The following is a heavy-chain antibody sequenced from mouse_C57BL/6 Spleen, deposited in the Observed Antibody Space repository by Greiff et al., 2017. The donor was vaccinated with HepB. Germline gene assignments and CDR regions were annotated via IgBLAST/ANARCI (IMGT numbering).Heavy chain of an antibody. J-gene: IGHJ4*01. V-gene: IGHV1-81*01. Sequence: QVHVKQSGAELARPGASVKLSCKASGYTFTSYGISWVKQRTGQGLEWIGEIYPRSGNTYYNEKFKGKATLTADKSSSTAYMELRSLTSEDSAVYFCARVYSYAMDYWGQGTSVTVSS. D-gene: IGHD2-1*01. CDR3: ARVYSYAMDY. CDR1: GYTFTSYG. CDR2: IYPRSGNT.